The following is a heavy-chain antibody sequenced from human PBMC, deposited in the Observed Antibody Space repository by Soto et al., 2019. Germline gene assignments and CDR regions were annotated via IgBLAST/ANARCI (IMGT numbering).Heavy chain of an antibody. CDR3: ARLHGGNRLFDY. CDR2: INHSGST. J-gene: IGHJ4*02. CDR1: GGSFSGYY. Sequence: PSETLSLTFAVYGGSFSGYYWSWIRQPPGKGLEWIGEINHSGSTNYNPSLKSRVTISVDTSKNQFSLKLSSVTAADTAVYYCARLHGGNRLFDYWGQGTLVTVSS. D-gene: IGHD2-15*01. V-gene: IGHV4-34*01.